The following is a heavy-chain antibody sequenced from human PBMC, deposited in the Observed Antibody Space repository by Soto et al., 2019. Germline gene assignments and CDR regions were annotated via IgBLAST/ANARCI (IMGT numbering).Heavy chain of an antibody. V-gene: IGHV4-4*02. D-gene: IGHD4-17*01. CDR1: GGSMSSSNW. Sequence: QVQLQESGPGLVKPSGTLSLTCTVSGGSMSSSNWWNWVRQPPGKGLEWIEEAHHSGRTNYNPSLKSRVTISVDKSKNHFSLKLSSVTAADTAVYYCPRSEATVLDYWGQGTLVTVSS. CDR2: AHHSGRT. CDR3: PRSEATVLDY. J-gene: IGHJ4*02.